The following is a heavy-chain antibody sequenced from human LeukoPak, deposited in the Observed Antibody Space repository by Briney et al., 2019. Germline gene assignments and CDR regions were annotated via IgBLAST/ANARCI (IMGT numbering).Heavy chain of an antibody. CDR1: GFTFSSYD. V-gene: IGHV3-13*01. D-gene: IGHD2-2*01. J-gene: IGHJ6*02. CDR3: ARERTHYGMDV. Sequence: PGGSLRLSCAASGFTFSSYDMHWVRQTTGKGLEWVSAIGTAGDTYYPGSVKGRFTISRENAKNSLYLQMNSLRAGDTAVYYCARERTHYGMDVWGQGTPVTVSS. CDR2: IGTAGDT.